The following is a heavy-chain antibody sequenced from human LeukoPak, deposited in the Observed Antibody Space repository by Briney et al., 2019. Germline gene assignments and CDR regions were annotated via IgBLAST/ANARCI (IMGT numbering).Heavy chain of an antibody. CDR3: ARGTRGSSWYNWFDP. Sequence: TSETLSLTCTVSGGSISTYYWSWIRQPPGKGLEWIGEINHSGSTNYNPSLKSRVTISVDTSKNQFSLKLSSVTAADTAVYYCARGTRGSSWYNWFDPWGQGTLVTVSS. CDR1: GGSISTYY. J-gene: IGHJ5*02. V-gene: IGHV4-34*01. CDR2: INHSGST. D-gene: IGHD6-13*01.